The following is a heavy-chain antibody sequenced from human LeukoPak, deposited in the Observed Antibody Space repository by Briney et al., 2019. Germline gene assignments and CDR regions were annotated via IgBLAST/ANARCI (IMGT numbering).Heavy chain of an antibody. Sequence: SETLSLTCTVFGGPISSYYWSWIRQPPGKGLEWIGYIHDSGDTSYNPSLKSRVTISVDTSKNHFSLKLSSVTAADTAVYYCARDWDDSSSRLFDYWGQGTLVSVSS. V-gene: IGHV4-59*01. CDR3: ARDWDDSSSRLFDY. J-gene: IGHJ4*02. CDR1: GGPISSYY. D-gene: IGHD3-22*01. CDR2: IHDSGDT.